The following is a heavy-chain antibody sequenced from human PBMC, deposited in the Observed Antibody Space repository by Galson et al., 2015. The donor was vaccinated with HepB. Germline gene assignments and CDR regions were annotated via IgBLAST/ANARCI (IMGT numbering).Heavy chain of an antibody. Sequence: SLRLSCAASGFTFSGSAINWVRQASGRGPEWIGPIRSKATNYAASYVPSLKGRLTISRDDSKNMAYMHMRNLKTYDTAVYYCVRSGDFSGYSSRWGQETLVTVSA. V-gene: IGHV3-73*01. CDR3: VRSGDFSGYSSR. D-gene: IGHD6-13*01. CDR1: GFTFSGSA. J-gene: IGHJ4*02. CDR2: IRSKATNYAA.